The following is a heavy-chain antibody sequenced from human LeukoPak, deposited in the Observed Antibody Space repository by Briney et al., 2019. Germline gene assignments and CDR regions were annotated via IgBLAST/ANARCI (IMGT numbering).Heavy chain of an antibody. Sequence: PGGSLRLSCAASGFTFSRYWMTWVRQAPGKGLEWVATIKKDGSETWYVDTVKGRFTTARDNAENSLYLEMNSLRVEDTAVYYCARDQRWQWLVPGYFDYWGQGTLVTVSS. CDR3: ARDQRWQWLVPGYFDY. CDR1: GFTFSRYW. D-gene: IGHD6-19*01. J-gene: IGHJ4*02. CDR2: IKKDGSET. V-gene: IGHV3-7*01.